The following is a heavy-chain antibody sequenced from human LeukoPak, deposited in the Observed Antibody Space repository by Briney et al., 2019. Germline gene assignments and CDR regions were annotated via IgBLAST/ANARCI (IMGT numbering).Heavy chain of an antibody. CDR1: RFTFSSYW. J-gene: IGHJ5*02. Sequence: PGGSLRLSCAASRFTFSSYWMSWVRQAPGKGLEWVANIKQDGSEKYYVDSVKGRFTISRDNAKKSLFLQMNSLRAEDTAVYYCARELASWGQGTLVTVSS. V-gene: IGHV3-7*01. CDR3: ARELAS. CDR2: IKQDGSEK.